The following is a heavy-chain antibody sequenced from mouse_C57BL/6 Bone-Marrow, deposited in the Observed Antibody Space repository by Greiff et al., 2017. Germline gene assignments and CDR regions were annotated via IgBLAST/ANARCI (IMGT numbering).Heavy chain of an antibody. J-gene: IGHJ4*01. CDR2: ISYDGSN. Sequence: EVKLVESGPGLVKPSQSLSLTCSVTGYSITSGYYWNWIRQFPGNKLEWMGYISYDGSNNYNPSLKNRISITRDTSKNQFFLKLNSVTTEDTATYYCASQTAQAYYAMDYWGQGTSVTVSS. D-gene: IGHD3-2*02. CDR3: ASQTAQAYYAMDY. CDR1: GYSITSGYY. V-gene: IGHV3-6*01.